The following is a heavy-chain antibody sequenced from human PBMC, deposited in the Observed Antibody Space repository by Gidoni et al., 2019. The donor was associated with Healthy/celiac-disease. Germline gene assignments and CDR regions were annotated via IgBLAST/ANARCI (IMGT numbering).Heavy chain of an antibody. CDR1: GCTFSSYS. CDR2: ISSSSSTI. D-gene: IGHD1-1*01. CDR3: ARSTTGTTSDDAFDI. V-gene: IGHV3-48*01. Sequence: EVQLVESGGGLVQPGGSLRLSCAASGCTFSSYSMNWVRQAPGKGLEWVSYISSSSSTIYYADSVKGRFTISRDNAKNSLYLQMNSLRAEDTAVYYCARSTTGTTSDDAFDIWGQGTMVTVSS. J-gene: IGHJ3*02.